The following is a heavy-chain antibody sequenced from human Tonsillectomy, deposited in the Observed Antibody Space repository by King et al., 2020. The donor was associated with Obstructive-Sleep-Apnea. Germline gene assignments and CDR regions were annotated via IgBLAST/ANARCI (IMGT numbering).Heavy chain of an antibody. CDR3: ARVGGGYNLDFYYGMDV. D-gene: IGHD5-24*01. J-gene: IGHJ6*02. Sequence: QLVQSGAEVKKPGASVKVSCKASGYTFTNYGITWVRQAPGQGPEGMGWISAYNGNTNYAQKLQGRVTMTTDTSTSTAYMGLRSLRSDDTAVYYCARVGGGYNLDFYYGMDVWGQGTTVTVSS. CDR2: ISAYNGNT. V-gene: IGHV1-18*01. CDR1: GYTFTNYG.